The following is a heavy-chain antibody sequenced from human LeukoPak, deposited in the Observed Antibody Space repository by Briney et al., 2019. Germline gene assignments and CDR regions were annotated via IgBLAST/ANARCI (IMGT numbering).Heavy chain of an antibody. V-gene: IGHV1-18*01. D-gene: IGHD3-9*01. Sequence: ASVKVSCKASGYTFTSYGISWVRQAPGQGLEWMGWISAYNGNTNYAQKLQGRVTMTTATSTSTAYMELRSLRSDDTAVHYCARANFDWSNDAFDIWGQGTMVTVSS. CDR3: ARANFDWSNDAFDI. CDR1: GYTFTSYG. J-gene: IGHJ3*02. CDR2: ISAYNGNT.